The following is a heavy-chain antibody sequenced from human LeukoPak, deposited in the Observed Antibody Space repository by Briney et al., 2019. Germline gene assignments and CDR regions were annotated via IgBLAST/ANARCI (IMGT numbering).Heavy chain of an antibody. Sequence: ASVNVSCKASGYTFTGYFMHWVRQAPGQGPEWMGLINPKSGVTRYGQTFQGRVTMTRDTSINTVHMELTSLRSDDSAVYYCARALIYNSGTPFDSWGQGTLVTVSS. J-gene: IGHJ4*02. V-gene: IGHV1-2*02. CDR1: GYTFTGYF. CDR2: INPKSGVT. D-gene: IGHD1-1*01. CDR3: ARALIYNSGTPFDS.